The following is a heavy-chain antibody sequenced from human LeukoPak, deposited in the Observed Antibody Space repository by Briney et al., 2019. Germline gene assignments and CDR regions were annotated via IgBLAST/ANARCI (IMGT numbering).Heavy chain of an antibody. CDR2: IRYDGSNK. J-gene: IGHJ3*02. CDR1: GFTFSSYG. V-gene: IGHV3-30*02. CDR3: AKDGERYYYDSSDAFDI. Sequence: GGSLRLSRAASGFTFSSYGMHWVRQAPGKGLEWVAFIRYDGSNKYYADSVKGRFTISRDNSKNTLYLQMNSLRAEDTAVYYCAKDGERYYYDSSDAFDIWGQGTMVTVSS. D-gene: IGHD3-22*01.